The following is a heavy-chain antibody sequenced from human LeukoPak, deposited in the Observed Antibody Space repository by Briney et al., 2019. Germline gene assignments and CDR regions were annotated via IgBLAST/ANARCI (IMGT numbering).Heavy chain of an antibody. D-gene: IGHD3-10*01. Sequence: KPGGSLRLSCAASGFTFSNYWMSWVRQAPGKGLEWVANIKQDGSEKYYVDSVKGRFTISRDNAKNSLYLQMNSLRAEDTAVYYCARASGSYYNGLYFDYWGQGTLVTVSS. CDR1: GFTFSNYW. V-gene: IGHV3-7*03. CDR3: ARASGSYYNGLYFDY. J-gene: IGHJ4*02. CDR2: IKQDGSEK.